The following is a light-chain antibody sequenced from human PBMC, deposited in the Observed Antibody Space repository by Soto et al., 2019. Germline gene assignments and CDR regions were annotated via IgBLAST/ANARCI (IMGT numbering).Light chain of an antibody. V-gene: IGLV1-36*01. CDR1: SFNIGNNG. Sequence: QSVLTQPPSVSAAPRQRVTISCSGTSFNIGNNGVNWYQQLPGTAPKLLIYYDNLRPSGVPDRISGSKSGTSASLAISGLQSDDESDYYCAAWDDSLNGRVFGTGTKLTVL. CDR2: YDN. J-gene: IGLJ1*01. CDR3: AAWDDSLNGRV.